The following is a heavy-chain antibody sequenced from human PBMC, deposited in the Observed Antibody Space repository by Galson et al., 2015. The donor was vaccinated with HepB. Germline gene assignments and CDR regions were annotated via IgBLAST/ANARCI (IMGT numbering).Heavy chain of an antibody. CDR3: ARDQGMTTVVTPRAFDI. V-gene: IGHV1-46*04. D-gene: IGHD4-23*01. J-gene: IGHJ3*02. Sequence: SVKVSCKASGYTFTSYYMHWVRQAPGQGLEWMGIINPSGGSTSYAQKLQGRVTMTRDTSTSTVYMELSSLRSEDTAVYYCARDQGMTTVVTPRAFDIWGQGTMVTVSS. CDR1: GYTFTSYY. CDR2: INPSGGST.